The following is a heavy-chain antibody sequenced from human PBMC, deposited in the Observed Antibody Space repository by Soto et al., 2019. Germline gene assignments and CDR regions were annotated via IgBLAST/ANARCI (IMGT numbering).Heavy chain of an antibody. CDR3: ARYYDFWSGYYYYYYYGMDV. D-gene: IGHD3-3*01. CDR2: ISSSSSYT. CDR1: GFTFSSYW. Sequence: EVQLVESGGGLVQPGGSLRLSCAASGFTFSSYWMHWVRQAPGKGLVWVSSISSSSSYTYYADSVKGRFTISRDNAKNSLYLQMNSLRAEDTAVYYCARYYDFWSGYYYYYYYGMDVWGQGTTVTVSS. J-gene: IGHJ6*02. V-gene: IGHV3-21*01.